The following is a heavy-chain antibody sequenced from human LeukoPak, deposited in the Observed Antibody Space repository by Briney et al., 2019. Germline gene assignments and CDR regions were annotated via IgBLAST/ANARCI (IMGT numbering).Heavy chain of an antibody. Sequence: GGSLRLSCAASGFTFSSYSMNWVRQAPGKGLEWVSSISSSSSYIYYADSVKGRFTISRDNAKNSLHLQMNSLRAEDTAVYYCARAKGGNRSFDYWGQGTLVTVSS. CDR3: ARAKGGNRSFDY. D-gene: IGHD4-23*01. CDR1: GFTFSSYS. CDR2: ISSSSSYI. V-gene: IGHV3-21*01. J-gene: IGHJ4*02.